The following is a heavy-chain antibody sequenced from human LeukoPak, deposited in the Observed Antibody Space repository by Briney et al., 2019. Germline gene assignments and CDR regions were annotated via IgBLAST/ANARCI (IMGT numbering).Heavy chain of an antibody. CDR2: IIPIFGTA. J-gene: IGHJ1*01. CDR1: GGTFSSYA. D-gene: IGHD3-22*01. CDR3: AREVYDSSGYHAVEYFQH. Sequence: SVKVSCKASGGTFSSYAISWVRQAPGQGLEWMGRIIPIFGTANYAQKCQGRVTITTDESTSTAYMELSSLRSEDTAVYYCAREVYDSSGYHAVEYFQHWGQGTLVTVSS. V-gene: IGHV1-69*05.